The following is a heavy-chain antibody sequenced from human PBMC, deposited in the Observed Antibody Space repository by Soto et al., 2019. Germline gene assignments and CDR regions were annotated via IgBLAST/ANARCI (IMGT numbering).Heavy chain of an antibody. CDR2: IYYSGST. D-gene: IGHD6-13*01. J-gene: IGHJ5*02. V-gene: IGHV4-28*03. Sequence: SETLSLTCAVSGYSISSINWWGWIRQPPGKGLEWIGYIYYSGSTNYNPSLKSRVTISVDTSKNQFSLKLSSVTAADTAVYYCARVGASSRASTFGWFDPWGQGTLVTVSS. CDR1: GYSISSINW. CDR3: ARVGASSRASTFGWFDP.